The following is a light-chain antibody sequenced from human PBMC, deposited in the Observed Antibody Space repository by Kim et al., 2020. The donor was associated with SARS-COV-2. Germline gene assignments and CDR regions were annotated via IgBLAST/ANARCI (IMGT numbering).Light chain of an antibody. J-gene: IGKJ1*01. CDR2: RAS. CDR3: QQYNSSPWT. Sequence: DIQMTQSPSTLSASVGDRVTITCRASPSISSWLAWYPQKPGKAPKLLIYRASSLESGVPSRFSGSGSGTEFTLAISSLRPDDCATYYCQQYNSSPWTFGQGTKVDIK. V-gene: IGKV1-5*03. CDR1: PSISSW.